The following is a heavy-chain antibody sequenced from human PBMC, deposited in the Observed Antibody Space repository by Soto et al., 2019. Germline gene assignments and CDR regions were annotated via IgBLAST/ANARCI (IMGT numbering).Heavy chain of an antibody. CDR3: ARVLSGYYDSSGYYPDDAFDI. V-gene: IGHV1-2*04. CDR1: GYTFTGYY. CDR2: INPNSGGT. D-gene: IGHD3-22*01. J-gene: IGHJ3*02. Sequence: ASVKVSCKASGYTFTGYYMHWVRQAPGQGLEWMGWINPNSGGTNYAQKFQGWVTMTRDTSISTAYMELSRLRSDDTAVYYCARVLSGYYDSSGYYPDDAFDIWGQGTMVTVSS.